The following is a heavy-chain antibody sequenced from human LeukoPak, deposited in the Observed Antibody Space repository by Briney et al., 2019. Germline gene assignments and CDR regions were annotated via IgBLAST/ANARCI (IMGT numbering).Heavy chain of an antibody. CDR3: SRDRMGTKSFDY. CDR2: ISSGGST. V-gene: IGHV3-66*01. D-gene: IGHD5-24*01. CDR1: GFTVRSNY. J-gene: IGHJ4*02. Sequence: HPGGSLRLSCAASGFTVRSNYMSRVRQAPGKGLEWVSVISSGGSTYCADSVKGRFTISRDSSKNTLYLQMKSLRAEDTALYYCSRDRMGTKSFDYWGQGTLVTVSS.